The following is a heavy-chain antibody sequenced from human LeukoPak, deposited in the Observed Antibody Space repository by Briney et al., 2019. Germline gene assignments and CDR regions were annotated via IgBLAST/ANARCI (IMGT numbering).Heavy chain of an antibody. V-gene: IGHV3-23*01. CDR2: ISDNGIYI. J-gene: IGHJ3*02. Sequence: GGSLRLSCAASGFTFSNYAMNWVRQAPGKGLEWVSSISDNGIYIYYADSVKGRFTTSRDNSKNTLYLQMNSLRAEDTAVYYCAKAQDYYDSSGYNDAFDIWGQGTMVTVSS. D-gene: IGHD3-22*01. CDR3: AKAQDYYDSSGYNDAFDI. CDR1: GFTFSNYA.